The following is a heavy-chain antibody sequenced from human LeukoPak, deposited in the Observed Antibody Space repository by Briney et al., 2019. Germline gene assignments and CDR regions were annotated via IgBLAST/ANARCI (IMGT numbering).Heavy chain of an antibody. D-gene: IGHD3-22*01. Sequence: PGGSLRLSCAASGFTFSSYSMNWVRQAPGKGLEGVSYISSSSSTIYYADSVKGRFTISRDNAKNSLYPQMNSLRAEDTAVYYCACLCVTMIVVVTDYMDVWGKGTTVTVSS. J-gene: IGHJ6*03. V-gene: IGHV3-48*01. CDR1: GFTFSSYS. CDR2: ISSSSSTI. CDR3: ACLCVTMIVVVTDYMDV.